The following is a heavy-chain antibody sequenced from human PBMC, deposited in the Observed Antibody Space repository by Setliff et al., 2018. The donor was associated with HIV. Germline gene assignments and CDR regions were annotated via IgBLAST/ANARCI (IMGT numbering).Heavy chain of an antibody. CDR3: ARGRSRYFDWLPSTLSYYFDY. CDR1: GGTFSSYA. Sequence: RASVKVSCKASGGTFSSYAISWVRQAPGQGLEWMGGIIPILGIANYAQKFQGRVTITADESTSTAYMELGSLRSEDTAVYYCARGRSRYFDWLPSTLSYYFDYWGQGTLVTVSS. D-gene: IGHD3-9*01. CDR2: IIPILGIA. V-gene: IGHV1-69*10. J-gene: IGHJ4*02.